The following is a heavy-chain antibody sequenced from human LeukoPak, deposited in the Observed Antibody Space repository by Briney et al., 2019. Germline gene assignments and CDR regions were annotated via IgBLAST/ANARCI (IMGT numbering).Heavy chain of an antibody. CDR3: AKDQGCSSTSCQLNWFDP. CDR2: ISKSGRNT. CDR1: GFTFGDYA. D-gene: IGHD2-2*01. Sequence: PGGSLRLSCTASGFTFGDYAMHWARQAPGKGLEWISLISKSGRNTDYADSVRGRFTVSRDNRKNSVYLYMNSLRPEDTALYYCAKDQGCSSTSCQLNWFDPWGPGTLVTVSS. J-gene: IGHJ5*02. V-gene: IGHV3-43*02.